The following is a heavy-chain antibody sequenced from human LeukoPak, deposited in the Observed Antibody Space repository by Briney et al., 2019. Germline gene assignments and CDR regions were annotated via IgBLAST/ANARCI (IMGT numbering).Heavy chain of an antibody. CDR3: ARVVDSTRAFHI. V-gene: IGHV3-66*01. J-gene: IGHJ3*02. D-gene: IGHD2-21*01. Sequence: GGSLRLSCAASGFTVSNNFMSWVRQAPGQGLEWVSLISGGGGAYYAASVKGRFTISRGNSENSLYLQMNSLRPEDTAAYYCARVVDSTRAFHIWGQGTLVTVSS. CDR2: ISGGGGA. CDR1: GFTVSNNF.